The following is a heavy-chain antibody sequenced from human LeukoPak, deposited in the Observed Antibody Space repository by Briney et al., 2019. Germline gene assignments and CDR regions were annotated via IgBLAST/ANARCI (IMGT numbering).Heavy chain of an antibody. CDR3: VRALRTGQGDYVPVL. V-gene: IGHV5-51*01. J-gene: IGHJ4*02. Sequence: GESLEISCKASGYQFTNYWIGWVRQVPGKGLEWMTIIYPGYSETIYSPAFQGQVTISAVKSIGTTYLQWSSLKASDTAIYYCVRALRTGQGDYVPVLWGQGTLVTVSS. CDR1: GYQFTNYW. D-gene: IGHD3-16*01. CDR2: IYPGYSET.